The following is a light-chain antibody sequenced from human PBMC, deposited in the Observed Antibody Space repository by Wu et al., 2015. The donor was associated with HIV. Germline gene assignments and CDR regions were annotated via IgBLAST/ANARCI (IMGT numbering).Light chain of an antibody. CDR1: QDISNH. CDR2: NTS. CDR3: QQYYSYPR. V-gene: IGKV1-8*01. Sequence: AIRMIQFPSSLSASTGDRVTITCRTSQDISNHLAWYQQKPGKAPNLLIYNTSTLHSGVPSRFSGSGSGADFNLTINCLQSEDFATYYCQQYYSYPRFGPGTKVDV. J-gene: IGKJ3*01.